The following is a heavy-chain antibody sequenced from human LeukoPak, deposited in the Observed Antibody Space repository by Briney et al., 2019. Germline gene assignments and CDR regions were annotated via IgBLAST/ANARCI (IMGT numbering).Heavy chain of an antibody. D-gene: IGHD2-2*01. CDR3: AKRGDCSGTCTYDY. Sequence: PGGSLRLSCAASGFTFSNYAIHWVRQAPGKGLEWVSIVGGSGVKTYYADSVKGRFTISRDNSKNTVYPQMNSLRAEDTAVYYCAKRGDCSGTCTYDYWGQGTLVTVSS. J-gene: IGHJ4*02. V-gene: IGHV3-23*01. CDR2: VGGSGVKT. CDR1: GFTFSNYA.